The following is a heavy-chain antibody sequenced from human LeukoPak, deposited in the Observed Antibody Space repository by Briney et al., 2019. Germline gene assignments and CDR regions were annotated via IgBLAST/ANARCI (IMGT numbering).Heavy chain of an antibody. V-gene: IGHV3-74*01. J-gene: IGHJ6*03. CDR2: INSDGSST. D-gene: IGHD3-10*01. CDR3: ARVGTMVRGVMFGEYYYYMDV. CDR1: GFTFSSYW. Sequence: PGGSLRLSCAASGFTFSSYWMHWVRQAPGKGLVWVSRINSDGSSTSYADSVKGRFTISRDNAKNTLYLQMNSLRAEDTALYYCARVGTMVRGVMFGEYYYYMDVWGKGTTVTVSS.